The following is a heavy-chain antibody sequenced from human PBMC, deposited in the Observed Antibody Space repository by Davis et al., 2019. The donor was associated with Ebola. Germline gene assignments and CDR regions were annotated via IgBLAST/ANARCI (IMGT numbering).Heavy chain of an antibody. D-gene: IGHD1-1*01. CDR2: IYYSEST. J-gene: IGHJ4*02. V-gene: IGHV4-59*01. CDR1: GGSISSSY. CDR3: ARGRRQLATRHPGFDY. Sequence: SETLSLTCTVSGGSISSSYWSWIRQPPGKGLEWIGYIYYSESTNYNPSLKSRVTISVDTSKNQFSLKLSSVTAADTAVYYCARGRRQLATRHPGFDYWGQGTLVTVSS.